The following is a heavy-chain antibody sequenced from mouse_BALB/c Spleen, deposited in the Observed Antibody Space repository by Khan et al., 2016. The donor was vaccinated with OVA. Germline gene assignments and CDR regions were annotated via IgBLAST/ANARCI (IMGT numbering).Heavy chain of an antibody. CDR3: AREASSWDFSFPY. CDR2: INPYNPGT. D-gene: IGHD4-1*01. J-gene: IGHJ3*01. CDR1: GYTFTNYV. V-gene: IGHV1S136*01. Sequence: EVQLQESGPELVEPGASVKMSCKASGYTFTNYVMHWVKQKPGQGLEWIGYINPYNPGTRYNEKFKGKATLTSDISSTTAYMELSSLTSEDSAVYYCAREASSWDFSFPYWGQGTLVTVSA.